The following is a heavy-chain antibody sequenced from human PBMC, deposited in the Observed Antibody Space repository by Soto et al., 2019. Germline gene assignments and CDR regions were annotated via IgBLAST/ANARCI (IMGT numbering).Heavy chain of an antibody. CDR2: IIPIFGTA. CDR1: GGTFSSYA. V-gene: IGHV1-69*13. CDR3: ARVGAGSGYDSGYYYYYGMDV. D-gene: IGHD5-12*01. J-gene: IGHJ6*02. Sequence: GASVKVSCKASGGTFSSYAISWVRQAPGQGLEWMGGIIPIFGTANYAQKFQGRVTITADESTSTAYMELSSLRSEDTAVYYCARVGAGSGYDSGYYYYYGMDVWGQGTTVTVSS.